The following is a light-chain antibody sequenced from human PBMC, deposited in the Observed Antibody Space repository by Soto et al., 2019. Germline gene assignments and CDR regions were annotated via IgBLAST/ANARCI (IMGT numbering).Light chain of an antibody. Sequence: EIVLTQSPGTLSLSPGERATLSCSASHSFSSSYLAWYQQKPGQAPRLLIYGASSRATGIPDRFSGSGSGTDFTLTISRLEPEDFAVYYCQQYGSSPWTFGQGTKVDI. J-gene: IGKJ1*01. CDR2: GAS. CDR3: QQYGSSPWT. CDR1: HSFSSSY. V-gene: IGKV3-20*01.